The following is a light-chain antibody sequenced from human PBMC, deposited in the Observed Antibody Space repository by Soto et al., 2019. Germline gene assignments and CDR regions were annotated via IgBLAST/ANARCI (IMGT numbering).Light chain of an antibody. J-gene: IGKJ5*01. Sequence: EIVMTQSPATVSVSPGERSTLSRRASEGISSNLAWYQQKPGKAPGLLIYGESTRATGIPARFGGSGSETEFTHTISSLASEDVALYYCQQYNDWVTFGQGTRLEIK. CDR3: QQYNDWVT. CDR1: EGISSN. V-gene: IGKV3D-15*01. CDR2: GES.